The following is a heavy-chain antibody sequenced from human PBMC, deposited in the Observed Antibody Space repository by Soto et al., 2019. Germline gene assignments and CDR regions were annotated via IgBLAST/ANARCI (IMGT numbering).Heavy chain of an antibody. Sequence: PGGSLRLSCAASGFTFSSYEMNWVRQAPGKGLEWVSYISSSGSNIYYADSVKGRFTISRDNAKNSRYLQMNSLRAEDTAVYYCARGAVRGDYYFDYWGQGTLVTVSS. CDR1: GFTFSSYE. V-gene: IGHV3-48*03. CDR2: ISSSGSNI. D-gene: IGHD2-21*02. CDR3: ARGAVRGDYYFDY. J-gene: IGHJ4*02.